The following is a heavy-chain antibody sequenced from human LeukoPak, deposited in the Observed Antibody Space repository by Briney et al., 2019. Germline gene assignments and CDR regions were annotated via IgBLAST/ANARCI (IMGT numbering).Heavy chain of an antibody. J-gene: IGHJ6*01. Sequence: GGSLGLSCAASGLTFSSYGMHWVRQAPGKGLGWGAVIWYDGSNKYYENSVKGRFTISRDNSKKTLYLQMISLRAEDTAGYYCAREDIVVVVAATAEYGMDVWGEGTTVTVSS. CDR3: AREDIVVVVAATAEYGMDV. CDR1: GLTFSSYG. CDR2: IWYDGSNK. D-gene: IGHD2-15*01. V-gene: IGHV3-33*01.